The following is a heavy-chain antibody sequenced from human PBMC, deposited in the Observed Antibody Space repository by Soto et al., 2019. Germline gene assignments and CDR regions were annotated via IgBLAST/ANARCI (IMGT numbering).Heavy chain of an antibody. Sequence: GGSLRLSCAASGFSFSDYHMNWIRQAPGKGLEWVSSISSSGSITNYADSVMGRLTISRDNDKNSLFLQMNSLRADDTAVYYCARDSYDPYNWFDPWGQGTLVTVSS. CDR2: ISSSGSIT. J-gene: IGHJ5*02. V-gene: IGHV3-11*01. CDR1: GFSFSDYH. CDR3: ARDSYDPYNWFDP. D-gene: IGHD1-1*01.